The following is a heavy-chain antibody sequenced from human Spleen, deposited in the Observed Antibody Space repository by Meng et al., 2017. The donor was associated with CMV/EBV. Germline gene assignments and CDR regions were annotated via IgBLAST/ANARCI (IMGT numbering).Heavy chain of an antibody. CDR2: IYHSGST. CDR3: ARIERRRILKYCGSDCSTTDY. D-gene: IGHD2-21*02. J-gene: IGHJ4*02. CDR1: GGSISSSNL. V-gene: IGHV4-4*02. Sequence: QVQLQESGPGLVKPSGTLSLTCAVSGGSISSSNLWTLVRQVPGKGLEWIGEIYHSGSTNYNPSLKSRVTISVDKFKTQFSLKLGSVTAADTAVYYCARIERRRILKYCGSDCSTTDYWGQGTLVTVSS.